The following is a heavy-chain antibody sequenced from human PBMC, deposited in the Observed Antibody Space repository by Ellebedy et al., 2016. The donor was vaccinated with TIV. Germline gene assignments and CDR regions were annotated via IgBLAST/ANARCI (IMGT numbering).Heavy chain of an antibody. V-gene: IGHV4-59*08. CDR2: IYYSGST. Sequence: GSLRLXCTVSGGSISSYYWSWIRQPPGKGLEWIGYIYYSGSTYYNPSLKSRVTISVDTSKNQFSLKLSSVTAADTAVYYCARVSRPSPYSGHDPYYFDYWGQGTLVTVSS. CDR1: GGSISSYY. CDR3: ARVSRPSPYSGHDPYYFDY. J-gene: IGHJ4*02. D-gene: IGHD5-12*01.